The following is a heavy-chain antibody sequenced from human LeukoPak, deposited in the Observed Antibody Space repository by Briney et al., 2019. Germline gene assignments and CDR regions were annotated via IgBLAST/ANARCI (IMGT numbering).Heavy chain of an antibody. CDR3: ARPSGSVTIFGVVDYFDY. J-gene: IGHJ4*02. V-gene: IGHV3-11*04. D-gene: IGHD3-3*01. CDR1: GFTFSDYY. Sequence: PGGSLRLSCAASGFTFSDYYMSWIRQARGKGLGGVSYISSSGSTIYYADSVKGRFTISRDNYKNTLYLQLNNLRAEDTAVYYCARPSGSVTIFGVVDYFDYWGQGSLVTVSS. CDR2: ISSSGSTI.